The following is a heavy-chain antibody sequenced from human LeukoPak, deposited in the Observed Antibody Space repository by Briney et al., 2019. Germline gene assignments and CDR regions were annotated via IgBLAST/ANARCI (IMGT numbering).Heavy chain of an antibody. Sequence: ASVKVSCKASGYTFTGYYMHWVRQAPGQGLEWMGWINPNSGGTSYAQKFQGRVTMTRDTSTSTVYMELSSLRSEDTAVYYCARDSRGSSWDTHRDYWGQGTLVTVSS. CDR3: ARDSRGSSWDTHRDY. D-gene: IGHD6-13*01. CDR1: GYTFTGYY. J-gene: IGHJ4*02. V-gene: IGHV1-2*02. CDR2: INPNSGGT.